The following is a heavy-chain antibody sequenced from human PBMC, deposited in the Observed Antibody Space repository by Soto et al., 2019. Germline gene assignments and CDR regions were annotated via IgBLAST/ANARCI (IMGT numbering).Heavy chain of an antibody. D-gene: IGHD2-8*02. J-gene: IGHJ4*02. CDR2: INHSGST. Sequence: SETLSLTCTVSGGSISSSSYYWGWIRQPPGKGLEWIGNINHSGSTNYSPSLKSRVTISVDTSKNQFSLKLTSVTAADTAVYYCARDKITGLFDYWGQGTLVTVSS. V-gene: IGHV4-39*07. CDR1: GGSISSSSYY. CDR3: ARDKITGLFDY.